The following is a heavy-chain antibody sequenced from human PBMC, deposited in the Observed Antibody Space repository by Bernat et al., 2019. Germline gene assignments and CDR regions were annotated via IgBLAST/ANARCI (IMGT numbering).Heavy chain of an antibody. Sequence: EVQLLESGGGLVEPGGSLRLSCAASGFTFSSYAMTWVRQAPGKGLEWVSAITGSGGSTNYADSVKGRFTISRDNSGNTLYLQMNNLRAEDTAVYYCAKKEWGYSYGHPPPANSWFDPWGQGTLVTVSS. CDR1: GFTFSSYA. D-gene: IGHD5-18*01. J-gene: IGHJ5*02. CDR3: AKKEWGYSYGHPPPANSWFDP. CDR2: ITGSGGST. V-gene: IGHV3-23*01.